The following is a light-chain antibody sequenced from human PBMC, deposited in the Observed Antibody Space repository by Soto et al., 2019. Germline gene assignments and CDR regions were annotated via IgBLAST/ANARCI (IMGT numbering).Light chain of an antibody. Sequence: QTVVTQPPSTSGTPGQGVTISCSGSSSNIGSNAVNWYQHLPGTAPKLLIYTNNQRPSGVPDRFSGSKSATSASLAISGLQSEDEADYYCAAWDDSLNGVLFGGGTKLTVL. CDR1: SSNIGSNA. V-gene: IGLV1-44*01. CDR2: TNN. J-gene: IGLJ2*01. CDR3: AAWDDSLNGVL.